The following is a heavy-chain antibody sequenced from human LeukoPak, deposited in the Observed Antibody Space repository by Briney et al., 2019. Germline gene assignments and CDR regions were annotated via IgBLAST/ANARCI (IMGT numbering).Heavy chain of an antibody. V-gene: IGHV1-2*02. CDR1: GYSFTDKY. D-gene: IGHD3-10*01. J-gene: IGHJ4*02. CDR2: INPNSGGT. CDR3: ARSMVRGVIIPTAHY. Sequence: ASVKVSCKASGYSFTDKYMHWVRQAPGQGLEWMGWINPNSGGTNYAQKFQGRVTMTRDTSISTAYMELSRLRSDDTAVYYCARSMVRGVIIPTAHYWGQGTLVTVSS.